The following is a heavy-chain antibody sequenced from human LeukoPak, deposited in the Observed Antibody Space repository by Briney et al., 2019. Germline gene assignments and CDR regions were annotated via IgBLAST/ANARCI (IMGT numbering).Heavy chain of an antibody. Sequence: PSETLSLTCTVSGGSISSYYWGWIRQPPGKGLEWIGYIYYSGSTKYNPSLKSRVTISVDTSKNQFSLRLSPVTAADTAVYYCARDWGVSARPGYMDVWGKGTTVTVSS. CDR2: IYYSGST. CDR3: ARDWGVSARPGYMDV. V-gene: IGHV4-59*01. D-gene: IGHD6-6*01. J-gene: IGHJ6*03. CDR1: GGSISSYY.